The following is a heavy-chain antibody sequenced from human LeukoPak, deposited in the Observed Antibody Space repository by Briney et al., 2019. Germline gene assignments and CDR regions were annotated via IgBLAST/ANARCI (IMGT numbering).Heavy chain of an antibody. Sequence: GGSLRLSCAASGFTFSSYAMSWVRQAPGKGLEWVSGISDSGDNTYYADSLKGRFTISRDNSKSTLYLQMNTLRAEDTAVYYCASPLVGPTSWLDYWGQGTLVTVSS. CDR2: ISDSGDNT. CDR3: ASPLVGPTSWLDY. CDR1: GFTFSSYA. J-gene: IGHJ4*02. V-gene: IGHV3-23*01. D-gene: IGHD1-26*01.